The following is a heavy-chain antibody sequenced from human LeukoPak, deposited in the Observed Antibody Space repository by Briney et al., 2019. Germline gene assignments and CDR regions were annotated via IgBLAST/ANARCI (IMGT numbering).Heavy chain of an antibody. D-gene: IGHD3-22*01. CDR1: GGTFSSYA. Sequence: SVKVSCKASGGTFSSYAISWVRQAPGQGLEWMGGIIPIFGTANYAQKFQGRVTITADESTSTAYMELSSLRSEDTAVYYCAIYYDSSGFRVAAFDYWGQGTLVTVSS. CDR2: IIPIFGTA. J-gene: IGHJ4*02. CDR3: AIYYDSSGFRVAAFDY. V-gene: IGHV1-69*13.